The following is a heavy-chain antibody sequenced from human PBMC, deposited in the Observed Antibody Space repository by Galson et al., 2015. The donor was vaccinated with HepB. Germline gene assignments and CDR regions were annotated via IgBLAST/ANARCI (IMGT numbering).Heavy chain of an antibody. CDR2: IKSNTDGATT. J-gene: IGHJ4*02. CDR1: GFTFSNAS. Sequence: SLRLSCAASGFTFSNASMTWVRQTPGRGLEWVGLIKSNTDGATTDYAAPVNGRITISRDDSMRTLYLQMNSLKTEDSAIYYCAIQSSWEHPPFDYWCQGALLTHPS. V-gene: IGHV3-15*01. D-gene: IGHD1-26*01. CDR3: AIQSSWEHPPFDY.